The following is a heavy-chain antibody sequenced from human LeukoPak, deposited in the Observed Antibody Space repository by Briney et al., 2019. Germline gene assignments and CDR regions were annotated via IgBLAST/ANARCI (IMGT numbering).Heavy chain of an antibody. D-gene: IGHD2-2*01. V-gene: IGHV3-7*03. CDR1: GFTFSSYW. CDR2: IRQDGGVK. J-gene: IGHJ4*02. Sequence: GGSLRLSCAASGFTFSSYWMTWVRQAPGTGLEWVANIRQDGGVKYYMDSAKGRFTLSRDNAKSSLYLQMNSLRVEDTAMYFCARTVVVVVGASDYFDYWGQGTLVTVSS. CDR3: ARTVVVVVGASDYFDY.